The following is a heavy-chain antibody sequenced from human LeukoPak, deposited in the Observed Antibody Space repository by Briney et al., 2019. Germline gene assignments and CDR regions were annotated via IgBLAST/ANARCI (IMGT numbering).Heavy chain of an antibody. CDR1: GFTFSSYS. CDR2: ISSSSSYI. CDR3: AKASLPAAPTGWFDP. V-gene: IGHV3-21*01. Sequence: GGSLRLSCAASGFTFSSYSMNWVRQAPGKWLEWVSSISSSSSYIYYADSVKGRFTISRDNSKNTLYLQMNSLRAEDTAVYYCAKASLPAAPTGWFDPWGQGTLVTVSS. J-gene: IGHJ5*02. D-gene: IGHD2-2*01.